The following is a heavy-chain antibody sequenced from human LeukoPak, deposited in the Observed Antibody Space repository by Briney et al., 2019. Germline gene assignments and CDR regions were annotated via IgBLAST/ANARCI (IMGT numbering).Heavy chain of an antibody. CDR3: LNSGLYKSYYYYYGMDV. CDR2: ISGSGGST. Sequence: GGSLRLSCAASGFTFSSYAMSWVRQAPGKGLEWVSAISGSGGSTYYADSVKGRFTISRDNSKNTLYLQMNSLRAEDTAVYYCLNSGLYKSYYYYYGMDVWGQGTTVTVSS. V-gene: IGHV3-23*01. J-gene: IGHJ6*02. D-gene: IGHD6-19*01. CDR1: GFTFSSYA.